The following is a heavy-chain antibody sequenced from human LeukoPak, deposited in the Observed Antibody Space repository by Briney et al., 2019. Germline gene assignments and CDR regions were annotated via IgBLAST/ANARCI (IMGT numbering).Heavy chain of an antibody. J-gene: IGHJ3*02. D-gene: IGHD3-3*01. V-gene: IGHV4-59*01. Sequence: SETLSLTCTVSGGSISSYYWSWIRQPPGKGLEWIGYIYCSGSTNYNPSLKSRVTISVDTSKNQFSLKLSSVTAADTAVYYCARGMTPKYYDFWSGPDAFDIWGQGTMVTVSS. CDR2: IYCSGST. CDR1: GGSISSYY. CDR3: ARGMTPKYYDFWSGPDAFDI.